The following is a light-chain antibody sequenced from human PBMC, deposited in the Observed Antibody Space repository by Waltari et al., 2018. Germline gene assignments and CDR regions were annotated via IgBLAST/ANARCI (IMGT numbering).Light chain of an antibody. CDR2: GAS. Sequence: DIVLTQSPDSLAVSLGERVTFNCKSSQSLLYSSNNRNYLAWYQQRAGQSPKLLIYGASTREMGVPGRFRGSGSGTDFTRTISSLQAEDGAIYYCKQYFTTPYTFGRGTKLEIK. CDR1: QSLLYSSNNRNY. CDR3: KQYFTTPYT. J-gene: IGKJ2*01. V-gene: IGKV4-1*01.